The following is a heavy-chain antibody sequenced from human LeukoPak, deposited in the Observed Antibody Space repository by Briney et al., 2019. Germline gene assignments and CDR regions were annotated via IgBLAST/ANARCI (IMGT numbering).Heavy chain of an antibody. D-gene: IGHD3-3*01. Sequence: ASVKVSCKASGYTFTSYDINWVRQATGQGLEWMGWMNPNSGNTGYAQKFQGRVTMTRNTSISTAYIELSSLRSEDTAVYYCATKQYYDFWSGYYTHYYYYGMDVWGQGTTVTVSS. CDR3: ATKQYYDFWSGYYTHYYYYGMDV. CDR1: GYTFTSYD. V-gene: IGHV1-8*01. CDR2: MNPNSGNT. J-gene: IGHJ6*02.